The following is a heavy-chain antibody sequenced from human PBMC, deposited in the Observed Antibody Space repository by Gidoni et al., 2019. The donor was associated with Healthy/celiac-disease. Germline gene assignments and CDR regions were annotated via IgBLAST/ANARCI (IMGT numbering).Heavy chain of an antibody. CDR1: GFTFDDYA. J-gene: IGHJ6*02. V-gene: IGHV3-9*01. CDR2: ISWNSGSI. D-gene: IGHD2-2*01. CDR3: AKDFLGYCSSTSCYGMDV. Sequence: EVQLVESGGGLVQPGRSLRLSCAASGFTFDDYAMHWVRQAPGKGLEWVSGISWNSGSIGYADSVKGRFTISRDNAKNSLYLQMNSLRAEDTALYYCAKDFLGYCSSTSCYGMDVWGQGTTVTVSS.